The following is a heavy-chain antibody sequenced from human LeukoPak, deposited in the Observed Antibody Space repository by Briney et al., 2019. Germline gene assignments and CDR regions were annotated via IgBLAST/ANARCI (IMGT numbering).Heavy chain of an antibody. D-gene: IGHD3-22*01. J-gene: IGHJ4*02. CDR2: IYPGDSHT. V-gene: IGHV5-51*01. CDR1: GCSFTNYW. Sequence: GESLKISCKGSGCSFTNYWIGWVRQMPGKGLDWMGIIYPGDSHTRYNPSFQGQVTISADKSINTAYLQWSSLKASDTAMYYCARFAYGSDYFPGHYWGQGTLVTVSS. CDR3: ARFAYGSDYFPGHY.